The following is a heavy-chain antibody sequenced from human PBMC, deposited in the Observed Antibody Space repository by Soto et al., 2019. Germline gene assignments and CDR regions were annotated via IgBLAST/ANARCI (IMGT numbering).Heavy chain of an antibody. Sequence: QVQLVQSGAEVKKPGSSVKVSCKASGGTFSSYAISWVRQAPGQGREWMGGVIPIFGTANYAQKFQGRVTITADESTSTAYMELSSLRSEDTAVYYCARDKGATTMIVGNYYFDYWGQGTLVTVSS. CDR3: ARDKGATTMIVGNYYFDY. CDR2: VIPIFGTA. D-gene: IGHD3-22*01. J-gene: IGHJ4*02. CDR1: GGTFSSYA. V-gene: IGHV1-69*01.